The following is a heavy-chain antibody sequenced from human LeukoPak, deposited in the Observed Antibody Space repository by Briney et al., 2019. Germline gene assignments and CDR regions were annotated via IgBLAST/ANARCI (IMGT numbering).Heavy chain of an antibody. CDR3: AKDGPTAYFDY. V-gene: IGHV3-7*01. CDR1: GFTFSTYW. D-gene: IGHD5-18*01. J-gene: IGHJ4*02. CDR2: IKQDGSGK. Sequence: GGSLRLSCAASGFTFSTYWMSWVRQAPGKGLEWVANIKQDGSGKYYVDSVKGRFTISRDNAKNSLYLQMNTLRPEDTAVYYCAKDGPTAYFDYWGQGTLVTVSS.